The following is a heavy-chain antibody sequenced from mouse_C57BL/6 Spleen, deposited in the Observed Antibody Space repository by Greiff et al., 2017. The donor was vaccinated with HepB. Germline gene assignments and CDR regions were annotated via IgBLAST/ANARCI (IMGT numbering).Heavy chain of an antibody. V-gene: IGHV1-15*01. CDR3: TRSITYYYGISPLDY. D-gene: IGHD1-1*01. CDR2: IDPETGGT. Sequence: VQLQQSGAELVRPGASVTLSCKASGYTFTDYEMHWVKQTPVHGLEWIGAIDPETGGTAYNQKFKGKAILTADKSSSTAYMELRSLTSEDSAVYYCTRSITYYYGISPLDYWGQGTTLTVSS. J-gene: IGHJ2*01. CDR1: GYTFTDYE.